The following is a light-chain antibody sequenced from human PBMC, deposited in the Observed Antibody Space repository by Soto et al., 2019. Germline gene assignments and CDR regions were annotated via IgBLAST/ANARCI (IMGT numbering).Light chain of an antibody. V-gene: IGKV1-39*01. CDR3: QQSDSTPWT. CDR1: QSISTY. CDR2: TAS. J-gene: IGKJ1*01. Sequence: DIQMTQSPSSLSASVRDRVTITCRASQSISTYLNWYQQKPGKAPKILIYTASSLQSGVPSRFSGSGSGTDFTLTISSLQPEDFATYYCQQSDSTPWTFGQGTKVEVK.